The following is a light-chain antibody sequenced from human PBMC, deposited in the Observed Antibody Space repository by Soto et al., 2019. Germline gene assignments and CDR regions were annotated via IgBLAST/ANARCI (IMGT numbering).Light chain of an antibody. Sequence: QSLLTQPASLSWAPGQLITISCTGTGSEVWGYNYVSWYQHHPGKAPKLIIYDVSNRPSGVSIRFSGSKSDNTASLTISGLQPEDEADYHCSSYTTSNTRQIVFGTGTKVTVL. V-gene: IGLV2-14*03. CDR1: GSEVWGYNY. CDR3: SSYTTSNTRQIV. CDR2: DVS. J-gene: IGLJ1*01.